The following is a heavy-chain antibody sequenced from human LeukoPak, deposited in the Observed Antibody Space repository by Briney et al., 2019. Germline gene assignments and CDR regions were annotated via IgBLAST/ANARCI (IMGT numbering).Heavy chain of an antibody. V-gene: IGHV3-30*04. Sequence: GGSLRLSCAASGFTFSSYAMHWVRQAPGKGLEWVAVISYDGSNKYYADSVKGRFTISRDNSKNTLYLQMNSLRAEDTAVYYCASALWFGELAGALDYWGQGTLVTVSS. J-gene: IGHJ4*02. CDR3: ASALWFGELAGALDY. CDR1: GFTFSSYA. D-gene: IGHD3-10*01. CDR2: ISYDGSNK.